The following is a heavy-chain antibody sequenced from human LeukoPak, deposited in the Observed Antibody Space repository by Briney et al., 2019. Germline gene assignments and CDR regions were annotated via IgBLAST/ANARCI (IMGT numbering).Heavy chain of an antibody. J-gene: IGHJ3*01. Sequence: GMSLRLSCAASGYTFTKCGMHWVRQAPGKGLEWVAVISHEETNKYYGDSVKGRFTISRDTSKNTLYLQMNSLRAEDAAVYYCANEYSKGDVWGQGTMVTVSS. CDR1: GYTFTKCG. D-gene: IGHD4-11*01. CDR2: ISHEETNK. CDR3: ANEYSKGDV. V-gene: IGHV3-30*18.